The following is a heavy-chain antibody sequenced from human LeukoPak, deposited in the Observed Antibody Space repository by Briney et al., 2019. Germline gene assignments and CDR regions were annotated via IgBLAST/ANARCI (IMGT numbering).Heavy chain of an antibody. D-gene: IGHD3-10*01. CDR1: GFTFSTYS. V-gene: IGHV3-21*06. CDR3: ARRPFGADY. CDR2: IGGSGSFI. J-gene: IGHJ4*02. Sequence: GGSLRLSCAGSGFTFSTYSIKWVRQAPGKGLEWVSHIGGSGSFIYYADSVKGRFTISRDNAKNSVYLQMNSLRGEDTAVYYCARRPFGADYWGQGTLVTVSS.